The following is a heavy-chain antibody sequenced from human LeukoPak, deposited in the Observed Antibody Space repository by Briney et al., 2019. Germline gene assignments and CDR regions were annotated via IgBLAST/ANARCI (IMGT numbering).Heavy chain of an antibody. V-gene: IGHV3-21*01. CDR1: GFTFSSYS. CDR3: ARGEKYYDILTGYYYFDY. D-gene: IGHD3-9*01. Sequence: GGSLRLSCAASGFTFSSYSMNWVRQAPGKGLEWVSSISSSSSYIYYADSVKGRFTISRDNAKNSLYLQMNSLRAEDTAVYYCARGEKYYDILTGYYYFDYWGQGTLVTVSS. CDR2: ISSSSSYI. J-gene: IGHJ4*02.